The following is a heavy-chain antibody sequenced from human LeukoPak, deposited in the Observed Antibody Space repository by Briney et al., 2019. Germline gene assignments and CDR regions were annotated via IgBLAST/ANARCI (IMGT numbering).Heavy chain of an antibody. J-gene: IGHJ1*01. CDR1: AGSISSYY. D-gene: IGHD3-10*01. V-gene: IGHV4-59*01. CDR2: IYYSGST. CDR3: ATGFGGGGYFQH. Sequence: SQTLSLTCPVSAGSISSYYWSWIRQPPGKGLEWIGYIYYSGSTNYNPSLKSRVTISVDTSKNQFSLKLSSVTAADTAVYYCATGFGGGGYFQHWGQGTLVTVSS.